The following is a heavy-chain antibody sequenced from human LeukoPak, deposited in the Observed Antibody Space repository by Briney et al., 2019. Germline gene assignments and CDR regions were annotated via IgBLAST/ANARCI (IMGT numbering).Heavy chain of an antibody. J-gene: IGHJ4*02. D-gene: IGHD3-22*01. CDR3: ARSSTTYYYDTSSHY. Sequence: GRSLRLSCAASGFTFDDYAMHWVRQAPGKGLEWVSGISWNSGSIGYADSVKGRFTISRDNAKNSLYLQMNSLRAEDTAVYYCARSSTTYYYDTSSHYWGQGTLVTVSS. CDR2: ISWNSGSI. CDR1: GFTFDDYA. V-gene: IGHV3-9*01.